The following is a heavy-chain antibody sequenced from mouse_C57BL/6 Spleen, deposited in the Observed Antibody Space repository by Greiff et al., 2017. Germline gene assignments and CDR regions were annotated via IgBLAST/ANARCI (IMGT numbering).Heavy chain of an antibody. Sequence: QVQLQQPGAELVMPGASVKLSCKASGYTFTSYWMHWVKQRPGQGLEWIGEIYPSAGYTNYNQKFKGKSTLTVDKSSSTAYMQLSSLTSEDSAVYYGAKGVPFYWYFDVWGTGTTVTVSS. CDR1: GYTFTSYW. CDR2: IYPSAGYT. J-gene: IGHJ1*03. CDR3: AKGVPFYWYFDV. V-gene: IGHV1-69*01.